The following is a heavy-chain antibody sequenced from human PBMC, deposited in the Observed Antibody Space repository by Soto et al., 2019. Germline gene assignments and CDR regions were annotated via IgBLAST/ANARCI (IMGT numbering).Heavy chain of an antibody. CDR3: ARDDDRPDKGLEH. CDR2: IVADGTGL. Sequence: QVQLVESGGGVVQPGRSLRLSCAAPGFRFSNYGMHWVRQAPGKGLEWLAVIVADGTGLHYADSVRRRFTISRDNSKNTLYLQLHSLGAEDTAIYFCARDDDRPDKGLEHWGQGNLVSVSS. V-gene: IGHV3-33*01. CDR1: GFRFSNYG. J-gene: IGHJ4*02.